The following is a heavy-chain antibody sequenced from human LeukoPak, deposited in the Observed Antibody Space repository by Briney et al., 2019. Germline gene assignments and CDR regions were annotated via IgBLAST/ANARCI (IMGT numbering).Heavy chain of an antibody. V-gene: IGHV3-53*01. CDR3: ARELYDSSGYYDY. Sequence: GGSLRLSCAASGFIFSDYSMNWVRQAPGKGLEWVSVIYSGGGTYYADSVKGRFTISRDNSKNTLYLQMNSLRAEDTALYYCARELYDSSGYYDYWGQGTLVTVSS. D-gene: IGHD3-22*01. J-gene: IGHJ4*02. CDR2: IYSGGGT. CDR1: GFIFSDYS.